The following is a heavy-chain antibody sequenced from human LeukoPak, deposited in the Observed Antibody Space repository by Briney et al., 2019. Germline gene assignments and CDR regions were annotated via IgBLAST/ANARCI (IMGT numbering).Heavy chain of an antibody. Sequence: PGGSLRLSCAVSGFTPSTHGMHWVRQAPGKGLEWVAIISYDGSNEYYADSVKGRFTISRDNSKNTLYLQMNSLRAADTAVYYCARGLSGYASSLGYWGQGTLVTVSA. J-gene: IGHJ4*02. CDR3: ARGLSGYASSLGY. V-gene: IGHV3-30*19. CDR1: GFTPSTHG. D-gene: IGHD6-6*01. CDR2: ISYDGSNE.